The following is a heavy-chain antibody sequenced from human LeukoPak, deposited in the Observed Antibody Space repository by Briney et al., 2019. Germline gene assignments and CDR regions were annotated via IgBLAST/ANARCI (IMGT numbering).Heavy chain of an antibody. Sequence: PVKVSCKASGGTFSSYAISWVRQAPGQGLEWMGRIIPILGIANYAQKFQGRVTITADKSTSTAYMELSSLRSEDTAVYYCAALRYSYGYGYWGQGTLVTVSS. CDR3: AALRYSYGYGY. CDR1: GGTFSSYA. J-gene: IGHJ4*02. CDR2: IIPILGIA. D-gene: IGHD5-18*01. V-gene: IGHV1-69*04.